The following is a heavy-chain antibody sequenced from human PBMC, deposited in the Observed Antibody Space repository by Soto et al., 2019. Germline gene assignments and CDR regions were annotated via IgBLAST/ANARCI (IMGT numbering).Heavy chain of an antibody. Sequence: PGGSLRLSCAASGFTFSSYSMNWVRQAPGKGLEWVSSISSSSSYIYYADSVKGRFTISRDNAKNSLYLQMNSLRAEDTAVYYCARDDRGTTKNYYYMDVWGKGTTVTVYS. CDR3: ARDDRGTTKNYYYMDV. V-gene: IGHV3-21*01. D-gene: IGHD4-17*01. J-gene: IGHJ6*03. CDR1: GFTFSSYS. CDR2: ISSSSSYI.